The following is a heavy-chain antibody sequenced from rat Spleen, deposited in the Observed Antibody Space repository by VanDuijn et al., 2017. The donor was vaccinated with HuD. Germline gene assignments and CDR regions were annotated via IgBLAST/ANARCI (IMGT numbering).Heavy chain of an antibody. J-gene: IGHJ2*01. Sequence: EVQLQESGPGLVKPSQSLSLTCSVSGHSISSTYRWNWIRKFPGNKLEWMGYINSAGSTNYNPSLKSRISITRDTSKTQFFLQVNSVTTEDTATYSCTRDPYNNWGTYYFDYWGQGVMVTVSS. CDR1: GHSISSTYR. V-gene: IGHV3-3*01. D-gene: IGHD1-10*01. CDR3: TRDPYNNWGTYYFDY. CDR2: INSAGST.